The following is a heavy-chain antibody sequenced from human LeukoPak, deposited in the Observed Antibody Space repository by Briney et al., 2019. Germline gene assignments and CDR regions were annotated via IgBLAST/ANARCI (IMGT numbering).Heavy chain of an antibody. Sequence: SETLSLTCTVSGGSISSYYWSWIRQPPGKGLEWIGYIYYSGSTNYNPSLKSRVTISLDKSKNQFSLKLNSVTAADTAVYYCARLTGGLQIAADGREAFDIWGQGTMVTVSS. D-gene: IGHD6-13*01. J-gene: IGHJ3*02. CDR2: IYYSGST. CDR1: GGSISSYY. CDR3: ARLTGGLQIAADGREAFDI. V-gene: IGHV4-59*12.